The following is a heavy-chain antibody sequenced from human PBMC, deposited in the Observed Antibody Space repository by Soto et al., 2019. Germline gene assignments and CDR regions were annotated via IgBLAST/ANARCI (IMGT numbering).Heavy chain of an antibody. J-gene: IGHJ6*02. CDR3: ARDSVRYCRDGVCYQSYYRFAMDV. Sequence: QVQLVQSGAEVKNSGASVKVSCKASGYTFTSYGFSWVRQAPGQGLEWMGWISASNGNTNYAQKLRGRVTMTTDTSTRTADMELRSLRSDDTATYYCARDSVRYCRDGVCYQSYYRFAMDVWGQGTTVTVS. CDR2: ISASNGNT. V-gene: IGHV1-18*01. CDR1: GYTFTSYG. D-gene: IGHD2-8*01.